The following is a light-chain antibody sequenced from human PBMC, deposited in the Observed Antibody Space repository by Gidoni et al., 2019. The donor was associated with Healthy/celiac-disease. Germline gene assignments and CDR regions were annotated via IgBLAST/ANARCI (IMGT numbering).Light chain of an antibody. V-gene: IGKV3-11*01. Sequence: EIVLTQSPATLSLSPGERATLSCRASQSVSSYLAWYQQKPGQAPRLLIYDASNRATGIPARFSGSVSGTDFTLTISSLEPEDFAVYYCQQRSNWPPRFTFXPXTKVXIK. CDR3: QQRSNWPPRFT. CDR1: QSVSSY. CDR2: DAS. J-gene: IGKJ3*01.